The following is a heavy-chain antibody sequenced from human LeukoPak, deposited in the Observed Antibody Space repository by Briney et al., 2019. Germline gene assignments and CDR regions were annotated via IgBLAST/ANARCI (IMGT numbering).Heavy chain of an antibody. CDR3: ASERLAAAGMPFDS. V-gene: IGHV4-4*07. CDR2: IYTSGST. Sequence: SETLSLTCTVSGGSISIYDWNWIRQPAGKGLEWIGRIYTSGSTNYNPSLKSRVTISLDKSKNQFSLKLSTLTAAATAVYYCASERLAAAGMPFDSWGQGTLVTVSS. D-gene: IGHD6-13*01. J-gene: IGHJ4*02. CDR1: GGSISIYD.